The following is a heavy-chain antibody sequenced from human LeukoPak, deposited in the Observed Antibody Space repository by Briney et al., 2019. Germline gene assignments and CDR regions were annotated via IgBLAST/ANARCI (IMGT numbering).Heavy chain of an antibody. Sequence: GGSLRLSCAASGFTFSSYAMSWVRQAPGKGLEWASAISGSGGSTYYADSVKGRFTISRDNSKNTLYLQMNSLRAEDTAVYYCAKSSGYYGSETDYWGQGTLVSVSS. CDR2: ISGSGGST. D-gene: IGHD3-10*01. CDR3: AKSSGYYGSETDY. J-gene: IGHJ4*02. CDR1: GFTFSSYA. V-gene: IGHV3-23*01.